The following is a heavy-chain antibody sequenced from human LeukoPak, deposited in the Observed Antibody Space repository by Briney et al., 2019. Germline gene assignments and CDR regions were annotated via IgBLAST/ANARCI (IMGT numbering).Heavy chain of an antibody. Sequence: PGGSLRLSCAASGFTFSSYGMSWVRQAPGKGLEWVSGIISGSGDSTYYADSVKGRFTISRDNSKNTLYVQMNSLRAEDTAVYYCAKFFRRGASSWYNDAFDIWGQGTMVTVSS. D-gene: IGHD6-13*01. J-gene: IGHJ3*02. CDR3: AKFFRRGASSWYNDAFDI. CDR2: IISGSGDST. V-gene: IGHV3-23*01. CDR1: GFTFSSYG.